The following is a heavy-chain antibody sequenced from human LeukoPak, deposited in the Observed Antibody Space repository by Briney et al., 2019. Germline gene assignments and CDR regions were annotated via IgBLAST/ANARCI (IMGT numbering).Heavy chain of an antibody. D-gene: IGHD2-2*02. CDR2: TYPGDSDT. CDR3: ARHGGYCSSTSCYTENWFDP. Sequence: GESLKISCKGSGYSFTGYWIGWVRQMPGKGLEWMGITYPGDSDTRYSPSFQGQVTISADKSISTAYLQWSSLKASDTAMYYCARHGGYCSSTSCYTENWFDPWGQGTLVTVSS. V-gene: IGHV5-51*01. J-gene: IGHJ5*02. CDR1: GYSFTGYW.